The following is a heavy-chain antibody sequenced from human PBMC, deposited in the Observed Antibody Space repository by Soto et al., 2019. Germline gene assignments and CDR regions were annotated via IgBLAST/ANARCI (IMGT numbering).Heavy chain of an antibody. Sequence: GGSLRLSCAASGFTFSSYAMHWVRQAPGKGLEWVAVISYDGSNKYYADPVKGRFTISRDNSKNTLYLQMNSLRAEDTAVYYCARVFWSGYSKPPGYWGQGTLVTVSS. J-gene: IGHJ4*02. CDR3: ARVFWSGYSKPPGY. CDR2: ISYDGSNK. V-gene: IGHV3-30-3*01. D-gene: IGHD3-3*01. CDR1: GFTFSSYA.